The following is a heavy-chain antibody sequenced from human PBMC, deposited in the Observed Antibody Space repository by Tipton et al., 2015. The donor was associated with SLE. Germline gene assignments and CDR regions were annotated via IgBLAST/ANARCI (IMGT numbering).Heavy chain of an antibody. CDR1: GGSISSSSYY. J-gene: IGHJ5*02. CDR2: LYYSGRT. V-gene: IGHV4-39*07. CDR3: ARGDPGWFDP. Sequence: TLSLTCTVSGGSISSSSYYWGWIRQPPGRGLEWIGSLYYSGRTYYNPSLKSRVTISVDTSKNQFSLKLSSVIAADTAVYYCARGDPGWFDPWGQGTLVTVSS.